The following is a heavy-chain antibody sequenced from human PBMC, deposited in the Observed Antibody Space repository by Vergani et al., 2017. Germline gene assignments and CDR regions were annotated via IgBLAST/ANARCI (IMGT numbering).Heavy chain of an antibody. CDR1: GGSISRGGYY. CDR3: ARDDMANGFGELYY. D-gene: IGHD3-10*01. CDR2: IYYSGST. V-gene: IGHV4-31*03. J-gene: IGHJ4*02. Sequence: QVQLQESGPGLVQPSQTLSLTCTVSGGSISRGGYYWSWIRQHPGKGLEWFGYIYYSGSTYYNPSLKSRVTISVDPTKNKFSLKLRSVTAADTAVYYCARDDMANGFGELYYWGQGTLVTVSS.